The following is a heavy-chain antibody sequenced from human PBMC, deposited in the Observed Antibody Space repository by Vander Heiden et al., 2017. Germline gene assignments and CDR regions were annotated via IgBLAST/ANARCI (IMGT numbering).Heavy chain of an antibody. D-gene: IGHD6-6*01. V-gene: IGHV3-30*03. Sequence: QVQLVASGGGVVQPGRPLRLSCAPSGFAFRVSAMPWVRPAPGKGPDWVSSISYDGSSKYYADSVKGRFTISRDNSNNTVYLQMNSLRGEDTSVYYCSRGADGSSSGREFDHWGQGTLVTVSS. CDR3: SRGADGSSSGREFDH. J-gene: IGHJ4*02. CDR2: ISYDGSSK. CDR1: GFAFRVSA.